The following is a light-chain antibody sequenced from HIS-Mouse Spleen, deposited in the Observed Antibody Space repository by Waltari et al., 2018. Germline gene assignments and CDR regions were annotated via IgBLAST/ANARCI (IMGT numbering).Light chain of an antibody. CDR3: SSYAGSNNVV. CDR1: SRYLGGLNH. Sequence: QSALTHPPPPSGSPGPSAPISCTGTSRYLGGLNHVSWYQQHPGKAPKLMIYEVSKRPSGVPDRFSGSKSGNTASLTVSGLQAEDEADYYCSSYAGSNNVVFGGGTKLTVL. CDR2: EVS. J-gene: IGLJ2*01. V-gene: IGLV2-8*01.